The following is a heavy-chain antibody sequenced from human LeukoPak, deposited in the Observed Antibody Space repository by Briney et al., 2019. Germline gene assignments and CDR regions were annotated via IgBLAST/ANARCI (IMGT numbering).Heavy chain of an antibody. J-gene: IGHJ4*02. D-gene: IGHD4-17*01. CDR1: GYTFTGYY. Sequence: ASVKVSCKASGYTFTGYYMHWVRQAPGQGLEWMGWINPNSGGTNYAQKFQGWVTMTRDTSISTAYMELSRLRSDDTAVYYCARESMWTTVTTPLDYWGQGTLVTVSS. CDR3: ARESMWTTVTTPLDY. CDR2: INPNSGGT. V-gene: IGHV1-2*04.